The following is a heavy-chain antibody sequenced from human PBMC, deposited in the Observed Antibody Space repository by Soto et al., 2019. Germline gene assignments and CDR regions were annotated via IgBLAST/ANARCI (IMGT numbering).Heavy chain of an antibody. V-gene: IGHV1-18*01. CDR1: GYTFTSYG. CDR3: AIYYYDSSGYYYGAFDI. Sequence: KVSCKASGYTFTSYGISWVRQAPGQGLEWMGWISAYNGNTNYAQKLQGRVTMTTDTSTSTAYMELRSLRSDDTAVYYCAIYYYDSSGYYYGAFDIWGQGTMVTVSS. CDR2: ISAYNGNT. D-gene: IGHD3-22*01. J-gene: IGHJ3*02.